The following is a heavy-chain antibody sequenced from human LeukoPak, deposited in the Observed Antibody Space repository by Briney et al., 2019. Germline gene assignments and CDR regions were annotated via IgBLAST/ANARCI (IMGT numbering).Heavy chain of an antibody. CDR1: GGSISNYY. D-gene: IGHD2-15*01. CDR3: ARLALGYCSGGTCPYYFDH. V-gene: IGHV4-59*01. J-gene: IGHJ4*02. Sequence: SETLSLTCTVSGGSISNYYWSWIRQPPGKGLEWIAYGDYSGSTRYNASLESRVTISMDTSKNQFSLKLTSVTAADSAVYYCARLALGYCSGGTCPYYFDHWGQGTLVTVSS. CDR2: GDYSGST.